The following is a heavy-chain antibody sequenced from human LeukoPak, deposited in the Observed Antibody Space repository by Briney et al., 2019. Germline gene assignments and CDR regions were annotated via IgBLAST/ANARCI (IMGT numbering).Heavy chain of an antibody. V-gene: IGHV3-23*01. Sequence: GGSLRLSCAASGFTFSNYAMSWVRQAPGKGLEWVSVISGSGGSTNFADSVKGRFTSSRDNSKNTLYLQMHSLRVEDTAVYYCAQGRLGYSYGAFDHWGQGTLVTVSS. CDR3: AQGRLGYSYGAFDH. CDR2: ISGSGGST. CDR1: GFTFSNYA. D-gene: IGHD5-18*01. J-gene: IGHJ4*02.